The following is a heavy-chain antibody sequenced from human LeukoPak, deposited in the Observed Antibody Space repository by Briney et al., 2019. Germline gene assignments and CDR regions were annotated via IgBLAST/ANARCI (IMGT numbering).Heavy chain of an antibody. CDR1: GFTSSSYW. D-gene: IGHD3-16*01. J-gene: IGHJ3*02. V-gene: IGHV3-7*01. CDR3: AKDRIFGGDAFDI. CDR2: IKQDGSEK. Sequence: GGSLRLSCAASGFTSSSYWMSWVRQAPGKGLEWVANIKQDGSEKYYVDSVKGRFTISRDNAKNSLYLQMNSLRAEDMAVYYCAKDRIFGGDAFDIWGQGTMVTVSS.